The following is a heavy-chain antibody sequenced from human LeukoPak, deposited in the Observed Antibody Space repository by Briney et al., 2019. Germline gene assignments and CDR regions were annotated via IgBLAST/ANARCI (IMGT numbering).Heavy chain of an antibody. D-gene: IGHD1-26*01. CDR1: GFTFSTYA. J-gene: IGHJ4*02. Sequence: GGSLRLSCVASGFTFSTYAMNWVRQAPGKGLQWVSGISGSGGNTYYADSVKGRFTISRDNSKNTLYLQMNSLRAEDTAVYYCAGDRATSYFDYWGQGALVTISS. V-gene: IGHV3-23*01. CDR3: AGDRATSYFDY. CDR2: ISGSGGNT.